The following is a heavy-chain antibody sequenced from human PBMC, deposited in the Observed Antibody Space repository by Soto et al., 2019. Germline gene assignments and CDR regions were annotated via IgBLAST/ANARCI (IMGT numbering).Heavy chain of an antibody. J-gene: IGHJ4*02. CDR3: TRHPRTPDY. CDR2: IHYGGTV. CDR1: GGPINNSPQY. V-gene: IGHV4-39*01. D-gene: IGHD2-15*01. Sequence: QVQLQESGPGLVKPSETLSLTCTVSGGPINNSPQYWGWSRQPPGGGLEWIGTIHYGGTVYYNPSLKSRVTISVDTSKNQFSLPVNSVTAADTAVYYCTRHPRTPDYWGQGTLVTVSS.